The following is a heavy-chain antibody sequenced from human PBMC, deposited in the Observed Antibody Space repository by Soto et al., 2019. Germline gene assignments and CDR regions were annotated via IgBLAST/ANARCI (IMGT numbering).Heavy chain of an antibody. V-gene: IGHV2-26*01. CDR1: GFSLSNARMG. D-gene: IGHD3-22*01. CDR3: ARSYYYDSSGYYHDAFDI. J-gene: IGHJ3*02. Sequence: QVTLKESGPVLVKPTETLTLTCTVSGFSLSNARMGVSWIRQPPGKALEWLAHIFSNDEKSYSTSLKSRLTISKDTSKSQVDLTMTNMDPVDTATYYCARSYYYDSSGYYHDAFDIWGQGTMVTVSS. CDR2: IFSNDEK.